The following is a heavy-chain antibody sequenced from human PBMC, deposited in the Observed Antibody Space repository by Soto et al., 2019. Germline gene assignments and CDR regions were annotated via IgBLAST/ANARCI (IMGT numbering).Heavy chain of an antibody. CDR3: AKVAPSDIVVVVAAPPYYGMDV. Sequence: EVQLLESGGGLVQPGGSLRLSCAASGFTFSSYAMSWVRQAPGKGLEWVSAISGSGGSTYYADSVKGRFTISRDNSKNXXYXQXXSLRAEDTAVYYCAKVAPSDIVVVVAAPPYYGMDVWGQGTTVTVSS. D-gene: IGHD2-15*01. CDR2: ISGSGGST. V-gene: IGHV3-23*01. CDR1: GFTFSSYA. J-gene: IGHJ6*02.